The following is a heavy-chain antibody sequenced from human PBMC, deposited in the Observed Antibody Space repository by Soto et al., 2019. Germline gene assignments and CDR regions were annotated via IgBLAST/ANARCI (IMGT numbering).Heavy chain of an antibody. CDR3: ARDDFWSGYHGYFDY. J-gene: IGHJ4*02. CDR1: GYTFTSYG. D-gene: IGHD3-3*01. CDR2: ISAYNGNT. V-gene: IGHV1-18*01. Sequence: GASVKVSCKASGYTFTSYGISWVRQAPGQGLEWMGWISAYNGNTNYAQKLRGRVTMTTDTSTSTAYMELRSLRSDDTAVYYCARDDFWSGYHGYFDYWGQGTLVTVSS.